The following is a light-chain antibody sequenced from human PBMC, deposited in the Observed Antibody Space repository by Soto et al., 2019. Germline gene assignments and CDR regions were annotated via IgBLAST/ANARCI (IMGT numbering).Light chain of an antibody. CDR1: QNINNF. J-gene: IGKJ5*01. Sequence: DIQMTQAPSSLSASVGHSVTIKCRARQNINNFLYCYQLKPGRAPKLLICDASYLGAGVPSRFRRSGSGTDFTFTISRLQPEDIATYYCQHYENLPTFGQGTRLEIK. CDR3: QHYENLPT. V-gene: IGKV1-33*01. CDR2: DAS.